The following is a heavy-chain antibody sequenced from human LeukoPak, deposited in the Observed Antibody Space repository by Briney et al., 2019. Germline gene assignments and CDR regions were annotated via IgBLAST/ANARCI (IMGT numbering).Heavy chain of an antibody. V-gene: IGHV3-23*01. CDR2: TSGSGGST. Sequence: GGSLRLSCAASGFTFSSYAMSWVRQAPGKGLEWVSATSGSGGSTYYADSVKGRFTISRDNSKNTLYLQMNSLRAEDTAVYYCAKNRVTMIVVVTTPDYWGQGTLVTVSS. CDR1: GFTFSSYA. D-gene: IGHD3-22*01. CDR3: AKNRVTMIVVVTTPDY. J-gene: IGHJ4*02.